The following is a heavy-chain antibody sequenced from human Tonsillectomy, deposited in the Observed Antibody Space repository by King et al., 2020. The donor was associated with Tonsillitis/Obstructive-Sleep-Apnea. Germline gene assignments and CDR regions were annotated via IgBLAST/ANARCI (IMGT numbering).Heavy chain of an antibody. CDR2: VDPSDSYS. CDR1: GYTFTTYW. V-gene: IGHV5-10-1*01. J-gene: IGHJ6*03. D-gene: IGHD5-12*01. CDR3: ARLGYSDYDYNYYYYMDV. Sequence: QLVQSGAEVKKPGESLRISCKGSGYTFTTYWISWVRQMPGKGLEWMGAVDPSDSYSNYSPSFQGPVTISADKSITTAYLQWSSLKASDTAMYYCARLGYSDYDYNYYYYMDVWGKGTTVTVSS.